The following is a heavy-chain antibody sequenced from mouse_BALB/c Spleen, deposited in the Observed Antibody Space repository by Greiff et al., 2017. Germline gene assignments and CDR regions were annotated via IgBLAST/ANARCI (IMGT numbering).Heavy chain of an antibody. CDR3: ARGGGNYGYWYFDV. CDR1: GYTFTSYW. CDR2: IYPGSGST. Sequence: LQQPGSELVRPGASVKLSCKASGYTFTSYWMHWVKQRPGQGLEWIGNIYPGSGSTNYDEKFKSKATLTVDTSSSTAYMQLSSLTSEDSAVYYCARGGGNYGYWYFDVWGAGTTVTVSS. J-gene: IGHJ1*01. V-gene: IGHV1S22*01. D-gene: IGHD2-1*01.